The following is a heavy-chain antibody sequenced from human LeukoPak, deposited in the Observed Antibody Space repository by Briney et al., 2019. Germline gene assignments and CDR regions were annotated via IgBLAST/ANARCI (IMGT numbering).Heavy chain of an antibody. J-gene: IGHJ3*02. V-gene: IGHV1-69*05. D-gene: IGHD4-17*01. Sequence: GASVKVSCKASGGTFSSYAISWVRQAPGQGLEWMGGIIPIFGTANYAQKFQGRVTITTDESTSTAYMELSSLRSEDTAVYYCARRDGDPRGAFDIWGQGTMVTVSS. CDR3: ARRDGDPRGAFDI. CDR1: GGTFSSYA. CDR2: IIPIFGTA.